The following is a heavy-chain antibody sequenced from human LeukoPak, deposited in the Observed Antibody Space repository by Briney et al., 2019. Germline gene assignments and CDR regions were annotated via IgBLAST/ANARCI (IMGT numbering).Heavy chain of an antibody. Sequence: SETLSLTCAVSGGSISSGGYFWSWIRQPPGKGLEWFGYIYHSGSTYYNPSLKSRVTISVDRSKNQFSLKLSSVTAADTAVYYCASSNYYDSSGYFFDYWGQGTLVTVSS. V-gene: IGHV4-30-2*01. CDR1: GGSISSGGYF. J-gene: IGHJ4*02. CDR3: ASSNYYDSSGYFFDY. CDR2: IYHSGST. D-gene: IGHD3-22*01.